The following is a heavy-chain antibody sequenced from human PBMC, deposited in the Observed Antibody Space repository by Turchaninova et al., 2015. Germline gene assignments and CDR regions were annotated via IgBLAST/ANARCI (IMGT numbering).Heavy chain of an antibody. CDR2: IRGSGDVT. V-gene: IGHV3-23*01. Sequence: EVQLLESGGGLVQPGGARRLCWSASGFPFRSSARTWGRQAPVKGRECVSTIRGSGDVTYYADSVRGRFTISRDNSRDTLDLQMNSLRVEDTAVYYCAKRRDTRSTDWFDPWGQGTLVTVSS. CDR1: GFPFRSSA. J-gene: IGHJ5*02. D-gene: IGHD2-2*01. CDR3: AKRRDTRSTDWFDP.